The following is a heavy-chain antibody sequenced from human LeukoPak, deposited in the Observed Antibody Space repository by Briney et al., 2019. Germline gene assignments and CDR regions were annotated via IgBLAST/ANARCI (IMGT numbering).Heavy chain of an antibody. D-gene: IGHD2-21*02. J-gene: IGHJ4*02. Sequence: PSETLSLTCAVYGGSFSGYYWSWIRQPPGKGQEWIGEINHSGSTNYNPSLKSRVTISMDTSKNQFSLNLNSVTASDTTVYYCARRSPLVAVTTAHYYDYWGPGTLVAVSS. CDR3: ARRSPLVAVTTAHYYDY. CDR1: GGSFSGYY. CDR2: INHSGST. V-gene: IGHV4-34*01.